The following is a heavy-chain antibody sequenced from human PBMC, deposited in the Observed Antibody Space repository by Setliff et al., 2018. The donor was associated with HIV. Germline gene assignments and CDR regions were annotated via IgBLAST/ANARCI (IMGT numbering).Heavy chain of an antibody. V-gene: IGHV4-61*02. Sequence: PSETLSLTCTVSGGSISSGSYYWSWIRQPAGKGLEWIGRIYTSGSTNYNPSLKSRVTISVDTSKNQFSLKLSSVTAADTAVYYCARGEQWPYYFHYWGQGTLVTVSS. CDR3: ARGEQWPYYFHY. CDR2: IYTSGST. D-gene: IGHD6-19*01. CDR1: GGSISSGSYY. J-gene: IGHJ4*02.